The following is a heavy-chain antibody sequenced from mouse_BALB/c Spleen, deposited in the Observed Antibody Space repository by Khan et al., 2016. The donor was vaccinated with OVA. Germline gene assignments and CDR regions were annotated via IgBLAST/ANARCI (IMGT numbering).Heavy chain of an antibody. CDR1: GYTFSNYW. CDR3: ARDRIDY. J-gene: IGHJ2*01. CDR2: INPSSGHT. V-gene: IGHV1-7*01. Sequence: QVQLQQSGAELAKPGASVKMSCKASGYTFSNYWIHWVKQRPGQGLEWIGYINPSSGHTYYNQTFNDKATLTTDKSSSTAYMQRSSLTSEDSAVDYCARDRIDYWGQGTTLTVSS.